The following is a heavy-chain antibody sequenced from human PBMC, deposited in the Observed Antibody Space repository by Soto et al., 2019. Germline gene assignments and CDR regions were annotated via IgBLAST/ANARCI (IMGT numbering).Heavy chain of an antibody. J-gene: IGHJ4*02. D-gene: IGHD6-19*01. Sequence: PGESLKISCKGSGYTFTSYWIAWVRQMLGKGLEWMGIIYPGDSDTRYSPSFQGQVSISADKSISTAYLQWSSLKASDTAMYYCARQGGSALYYFDYWGQGTLVTVSS. CDR3: ARQGGSALYYFDY. CDR1: GYTFTSYW. V-gene: IGHV5-51*01. CDR2: IYPGDSDT.